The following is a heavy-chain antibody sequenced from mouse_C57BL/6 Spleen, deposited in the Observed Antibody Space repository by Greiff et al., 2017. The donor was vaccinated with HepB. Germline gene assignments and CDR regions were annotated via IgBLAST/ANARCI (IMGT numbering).Heavy chain of an antibody. J-gene: IGHJ4*01. CDR3: ARDYYGSSPDYYAMDY. V-gene: IGHV1-19*01. Sequence: VQLQQSGPVLVKPGASVKMSCKASGYTFTDYYMNWVKQSHGKSLEWIGVINPYNGGTSYNQKFKGKATLTVDKSSSTAYMELNSLTSEDSTVYYCARDYYGSSPDYYAMDYWGQGTSVTVSS. CDR1: GYTFTDYY. CDR2: INPYNGGT. D-gene: IGHD1-1*01.